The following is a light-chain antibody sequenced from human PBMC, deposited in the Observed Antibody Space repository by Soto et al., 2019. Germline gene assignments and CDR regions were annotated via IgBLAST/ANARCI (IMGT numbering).Light chain of an antibody. CDR2: DGS. J-gene: IGKJ5*01. CDR1: QNLHSF. Sequence: EIVLTQSPATLSVSPGARVPLSCRARQNLHSFLNWYQQRPGQAPRPLIYDGSKRAAGVPDRISGDGSGTDYTLTISSLEPEDFAVYYCQQRSNWPPSITFGQGTRLEIK. CDR3: QQRSNWPPSIT. V-gene: IGKV3-11*01.